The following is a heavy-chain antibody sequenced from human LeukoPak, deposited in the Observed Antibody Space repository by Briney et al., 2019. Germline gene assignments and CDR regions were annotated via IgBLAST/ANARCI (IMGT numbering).Heavy chain of an antibody. Sequence: SETLSLTCTVSGGSISSSSYYWGWIRQPPGKGLEWIGGIYNSGSTYYNPSLKSRVTISVDTSKNQFSLKLSSVTAADTAVYYCARQGIEMATIFDYWGQGTLVTVSS. CDR1: GGSISSSSYY. V-gene: IGHV4-39*01. CDR2: IYNSGST. CDR3: ARQGIEMATIFDY. D-gene: IGHD5-24*01. J-gene: IGHJ4*02.